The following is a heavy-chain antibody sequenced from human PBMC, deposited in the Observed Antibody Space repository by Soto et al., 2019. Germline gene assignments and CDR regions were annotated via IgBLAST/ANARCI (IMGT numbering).Heavy chain of an antibody. CDR1: GCTFSNAW. CDR3: TTEGVVVPAASQDY. CDR2: IKSKTDGGTT. Sequence: PGGSLRLPCAASGCTFSNAWMSWVRQAPGKGLEWVGRIKSKTDGGTTDYAAPVKGRFTISRDDSKNTLYLQMNSLKTEDTAVYYCTTEGVVVPAASQDYWGQGTLVTVSS. J-gene: IGHJ4*02. D-gene: IGHD2-2*01. V-gene: IGHV3-15*01.